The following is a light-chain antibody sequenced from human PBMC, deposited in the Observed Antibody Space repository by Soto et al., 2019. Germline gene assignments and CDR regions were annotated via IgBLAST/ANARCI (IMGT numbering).Light chain of an antibody. V-gene: IGKV1-33*01. Sequence: DIQMTQSPSSLSASVGDRVTITCQASQDITNYLNWYQQKPGKAPNLLIYDASNLETGVPSRFSGSGSGTDFTLTISCLQSEDFATYYCQQYYSYPLTFGGGTKVDIK. CDR3: QQYYSYPLT. CDR1: QDITNY. CDR2: DAS. J-gene: IGKJ4*01.